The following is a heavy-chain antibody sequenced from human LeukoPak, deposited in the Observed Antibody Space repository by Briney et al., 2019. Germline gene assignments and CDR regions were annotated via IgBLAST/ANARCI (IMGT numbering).Heavy chain of an antibody. D-gene: IGHD3-22*01. V-gene: IGHV3-33*01. CDR1: GFTFSSYG. CDR3: ARRFPYYYDSSGYYALGY. J-gene: IGHJ4*02. Sequence: PGRSLRLSCAASGFTFSSYGMHWVRQAPGKGLEWVAVIWYDGSNKYYADSVKGRFTISRDNSKNTLYLQMNSLRAEDTAVYYCARRFPYYYDSSGYYALGYWGQGTLVTVSS. CDR2: IWYDGSNK.